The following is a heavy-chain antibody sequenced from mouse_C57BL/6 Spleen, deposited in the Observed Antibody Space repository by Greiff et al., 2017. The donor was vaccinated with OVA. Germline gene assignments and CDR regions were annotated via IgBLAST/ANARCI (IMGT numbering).Heavy chain of an antibody. CDR3: ARLRGDYFDY. J-gene: IGHJ2*01. D-gene: IGHD1-1*01. CDR2: FHPYNDDT. Sequence: QVQLQQSGADLVQPGASLKMSCKASGFTFTTYPIEWMRQNHGKSLEWIGNFHPYNDDTKNNEKFKGQGTLTVEKSSSTVYLELSRLTSDDSAVYYCARLRGDYFDYWGQGTTLPVSS. CDR1: GFTFTTYP. V-gene: IGHV1-47*01.